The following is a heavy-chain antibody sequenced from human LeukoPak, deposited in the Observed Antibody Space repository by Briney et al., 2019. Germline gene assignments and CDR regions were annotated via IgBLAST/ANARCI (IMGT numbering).Heavy chain of an antibody. CDR3: ARQGAGVPFDY. V-gene: IGHV4-59*08. J-gene: IGHJ4*02. CDR1: GGSIRSYY. CDR2: IYYSGST. D-gene: IGHD3-10*01. Sequence: SETLSLTCTVSGGSIRSYYWSWIRQPPGKGLEWIGYIYYSGSTNYNPSLKSRVTISVDTSKNQFSLKLSSVTAADTAVYYCARQGAGVPFDYWGRGTLVAVSS.